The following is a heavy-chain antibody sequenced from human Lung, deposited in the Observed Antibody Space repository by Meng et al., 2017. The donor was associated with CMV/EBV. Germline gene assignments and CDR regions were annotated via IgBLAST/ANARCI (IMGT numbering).Heavy chain of an antibody. D-gene: IGHD2-2*01. CDR3: ARERLYQPLWGDALDI. J-gene: IGHJ3*02. Sequence: GESLKISCAPSGFSFSTYTLHWVRQAPGKGLEWVASISSSRSYINYADPVKGRFTISRDNAKDSLYLQMSSLRAEDTAVYYCARERLYQPLWGDALDIWGQGKXV. CDR1: GFSFSTYT. V-gene: IGHV3-21*06. CDR2: ISSSRSYI.